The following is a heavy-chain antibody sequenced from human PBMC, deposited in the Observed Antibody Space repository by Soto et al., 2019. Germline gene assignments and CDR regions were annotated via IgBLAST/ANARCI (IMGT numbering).Heavy chain of an antibody. Sequence: QITLKESGPTLVKPTQTLTLTCTSSGFSLSTSGVGVGWIRQPPGKALEWLALIYWGDDKRYSPSLKSRLTITKDTAKNQVVLTMTNMDPVDTATYYCAHVYGGYDNFDYWGQGTLVTVSS. CDR2: IYWGDDK. CDR3: AHVYGGYDNFDY. CDR1: GFSLSTSGVG. J-gene: IGHJ4*02. D-gene: IGHD5-12*01. V-gene: IGHV2-5*02.